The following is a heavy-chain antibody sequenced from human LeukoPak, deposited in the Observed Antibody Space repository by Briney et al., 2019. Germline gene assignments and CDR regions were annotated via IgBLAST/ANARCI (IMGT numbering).Heavy chain of an antibody. CDR1: GYTFTSYG. V-gene: IGHV1-18*01. Sequence: GASVKVSCKASGYTFTSYGISWVRQAPGQGLEWMGWISAYNGNTNYAQKLQGRVTMTTDTSTSTAYMELRSLRSDDTAVYYCARVSFAIGWGAPDYWGQGTLVTVSS. CDR3: ARVSFAIGWGAPDY. J-gene: IGHJ4*02. CDR2: ISAYNGNT. D-gene: IGHD6-19*01.